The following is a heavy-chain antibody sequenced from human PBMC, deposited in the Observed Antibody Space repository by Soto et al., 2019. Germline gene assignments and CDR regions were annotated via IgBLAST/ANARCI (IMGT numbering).Heavy chain of an antibody. Sequence: QVQLQESGPGLVKPSQTLSLTCTVSGGSISSSGYYWSWIRQHPGKGLEWIGYIYYSGSTYYNPSLKSRVTISVDTSKNQFSLKLSSVTAADTAVYYCARQPPIDILTGYYMAIDPWGQGTLVTVSS. D-gene: IGHD3-9*01. V-gene: IGHV4-31*03. J-gene: IGHJ5*02. CDR1: GGSISSSGYY. CDR2: IYYSGST. CDR3: ARQPPIDILTGYYMAIDP.